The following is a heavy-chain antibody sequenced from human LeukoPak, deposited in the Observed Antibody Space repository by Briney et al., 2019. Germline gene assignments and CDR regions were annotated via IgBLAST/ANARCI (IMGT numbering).Heavy chain of an antibody. V-gene: IGHV1-2*02. J-gene: IGHJ4*02. D-gene: IGHD6-13*01. CDR3: ARASYRSTSWHGYYFDY. CDR1: GYTLTDSY. CDR2: INPNSGGA. Sequence: VASVKVSCTASGYTLTDSYIHWVRQAPGQGLEWMGWINPNSGGANYAQKFQGRVTMTRDTSINTAYMELSGLTSDDTAVYYCARASYRSTSWHGYYFDYWGQGTLVTVSS.